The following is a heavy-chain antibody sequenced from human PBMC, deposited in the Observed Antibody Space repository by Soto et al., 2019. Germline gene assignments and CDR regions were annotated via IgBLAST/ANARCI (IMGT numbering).Heavy chain of an antibody. V-gene: IGHV3-23*01. D-gene: IGHD3-10*01. Sequence: EVQVLESGGGLVQPGGSLRLSCVASGFTFSTYAMNWGRQAPGKGLEWVSGIRGSGSDRYYADSVRGRFTISRDNSNNTLNLQMDSLRAEDTAIYYCTKTPRSYYYYMDVWGKGTTVTVSS. CDR2: IRGSGSDR. CDR1: GFTFSTYA. CDR3: TKTPRSYYYYMDV. J-gene: IGHJ6*03.